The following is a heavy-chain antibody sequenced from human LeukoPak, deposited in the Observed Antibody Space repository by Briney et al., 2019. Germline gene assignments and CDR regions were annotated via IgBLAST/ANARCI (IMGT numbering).Heavy chain of an antibody. CDR1: GGTFTSYG. CDR2: ISAYNGNT. Sequence: ASVKVSCKASGGTFTSYGISWVRQAPGQGLEWMGWISAYNGNTRYAQNLQGRVTLTTDTSTSTAYMEVRSLRSDDTAVYYCARAQTTGFGESLHYWGQGTLVTVSS. V-gene: IGHV1-18*01. J-gene: IGHJ4*02. CDR3: ARAQTTGFGESLHY. D-gene: IGHD3-10*01.